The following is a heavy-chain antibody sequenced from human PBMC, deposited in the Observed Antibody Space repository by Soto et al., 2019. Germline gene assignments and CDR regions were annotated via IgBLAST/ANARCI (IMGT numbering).Heavy chain of an antibody. CDR2: ISGNGVST. V-gene: IGHV3-23*01. CDR1: GFTFSSYA. D-gene: IGHD3-10*01. CDR3: AKDHRIWGRLVEYMDV. J-gene: IGHJ6*02. Sequence: GGSLRLSCAASGFTFSSYALGWVRQAPGRGLECVSAISGNGVSTFYADCVKGRFTISRDTSKNTLSLQMNTLTAEDTAVYYCAKDHRIWGRLVEYMDVWGQGTTVTVSS.